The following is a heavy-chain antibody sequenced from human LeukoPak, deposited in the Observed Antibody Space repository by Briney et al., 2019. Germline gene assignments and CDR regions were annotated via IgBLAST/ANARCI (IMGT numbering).Heavy chain of an antibody. CDR2: INPNSGGT. CDR1: GYTFTGDY. CDR3: ATQATSAWHFS. V-gene: IGHV1-2*02. J-gene: IGHJ5*02. D-gene: IGHD6-19*01. Sequence: GASLKVSCKASGYTFTGDYMHWGRQAPGQGPEWMGWINPNSGGTNYAQKFQGRVTMTRDTSLSTVYMELSRLRSDDTAVYYCATQATSAWHFSWGQGTLVTVSS.